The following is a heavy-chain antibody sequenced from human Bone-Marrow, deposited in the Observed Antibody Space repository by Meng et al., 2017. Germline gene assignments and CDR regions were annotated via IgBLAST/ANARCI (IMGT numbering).Heavy chain of an antibody. V-gene: IGHV1-8*02. CDR1: GYTFTSYG. CDR2: MNPNSGNT. J-gene: IGHJ4*02. D-gene: IGHD2-2*01. CDR3: AVVPAAMWV. Sequence: ASLLASCKASGYTFTSYGIIWVRQATGQGLEWMGWMNPNSGNTGYAQKFQGRVTMTRNTSISTAYMELSSLRSEDTAVYYCAVVPAAMWVWGQGTLVTVSS.